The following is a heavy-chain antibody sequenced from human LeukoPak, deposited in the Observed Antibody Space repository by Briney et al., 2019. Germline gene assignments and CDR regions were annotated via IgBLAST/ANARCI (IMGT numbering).Heavy chain of an antibody. CDR2: IYYSGST. D-gene: IGHD3-22*01. V-gene: IGHV4-59*12. CDR1: GGSISSYY. J-gene: IGHJ3*02. Sequence: SETLSLTCTVSGGSISSYYWSWIRQPPGKGLEWIGYIYYSGSTNYNPSLKSRVTISVDTSKNQFSLKLSSVTAADTAVYYCARGAGGSGYYSQDAFDIWGQGTMVTVSS. CDR3: ARGAGGSGYYSQDAFDI.